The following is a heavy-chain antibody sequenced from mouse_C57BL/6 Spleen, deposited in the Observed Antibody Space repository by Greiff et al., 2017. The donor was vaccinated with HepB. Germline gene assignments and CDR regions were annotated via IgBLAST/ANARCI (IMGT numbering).Heavy chain of an antibody. V-gene: IGHV1-15*01. Sequence: SGAELVRPGASVTLSCKASGYTFTDYEMHWVKQTPVHGLEWLGASAPETGGTAYNQKLKGKAILTADKSSSKAYMELRSLTSEDSAVYYCTHVSSYEESFDYWGQGTTLTVSS. CDR1: GYTFTDYE. J-gene: IGHJ2*01. D-gene: IGHD1-1*01. CDR3: THVSSYEESFDY. CDR2: SAPETGGT.